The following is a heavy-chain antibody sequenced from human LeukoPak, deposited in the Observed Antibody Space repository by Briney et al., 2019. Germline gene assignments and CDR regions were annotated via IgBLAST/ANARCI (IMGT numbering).Heavy chain of an antibody. CDR2: ISSRSSYI. CDR3: ARDLGDIVLEPPSIHFDL. J-gene: IGHJ2*01. D-gene: IGHD3-16*01. CDR1: GFTFSYYS. Sequence: GGSLRLSCSASGFTFSYYSMNWVRQAPGKGLEWVASISSRSSYIYYEDSLKGRFTISRDNAKYSLYLQMTGLRVEDTAMYFCARDLGDIVLEPPSIHFDLWGRGTLVTVSS. V-gene: IGHV3-21*01.